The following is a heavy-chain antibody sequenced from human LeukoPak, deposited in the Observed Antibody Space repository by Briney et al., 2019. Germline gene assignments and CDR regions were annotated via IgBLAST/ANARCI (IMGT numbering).Heavy chain of an antibody. J-gene: IGHJ6*04. V-gene: IGHV1-69*13. CDR2: FVPSFAIT. CDR1: GGSFSSYA. Sequence: SVKVSCKTSGGSFSSYAISWVRQAPGQGLEFLGVFVPSFAITDYAQKFQGRVTITADESTSTAYMELSSLRSEDTAVYYCARDALRGYLDVWGKGTTVTISS. D-gene: IGHD2-15*01. CDR3: ARDALRGYLDV.